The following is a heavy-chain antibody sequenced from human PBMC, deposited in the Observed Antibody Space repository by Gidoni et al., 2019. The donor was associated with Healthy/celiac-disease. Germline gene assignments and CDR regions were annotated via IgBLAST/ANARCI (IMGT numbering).Heavy chain of an antibody. CDR3: AREEIVVVNYYYGMDV. CDR1: GGSISSSSYY. V-gene: IGHV4-39*07. J-gene: IGHJ6*02. CDR2: IYSSVST. D-gene: IGHD3-22*01. Sequence: QLQLQESGPGLVKPSETLSLTCTVSGGSISSSSYYWGWIRQPPGKGLEWIGSIYSSVSTYYTPSLKSRVTISVDTSKNQFSLKLSSVTAADTAVYYCAREEIVVVNYYYGMDVWGQGTTVTVSS.